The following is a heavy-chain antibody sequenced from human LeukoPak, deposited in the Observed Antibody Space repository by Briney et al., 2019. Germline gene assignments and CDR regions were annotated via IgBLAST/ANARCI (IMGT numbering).Heavy chain of an antibody. CDR1: GYTFTAYY. V-gene: IGHV1-2*02. J-gene: IGHJ3*02. CDR2: INPNSGGT. CDR3: ARPQDHGGNVENFNI. Sequence: GASVKVSCKASGYTFTAYYIHWVRQAPGQGLEWMGWINPNSGGTNYALKFRGRVTMTRDTSISTASMELSRLISDDTAVYYCARPQDHGGNVENFNIWGQGTMVTVSS. D-gene: IGHD4-23*01.